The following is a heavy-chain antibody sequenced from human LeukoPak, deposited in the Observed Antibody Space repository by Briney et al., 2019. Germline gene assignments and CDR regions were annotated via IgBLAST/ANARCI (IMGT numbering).Heavy chain of an antibody. CDR1: GFTFSSSS. J-gene: IGHJ4*02. V-gene: IGHV3-48*01. CDR3: ATRGYSYGTLDY. D-gene: IGHD5-18*01. CDR2: IRSSSSTI. Sequence: GGSLRLSCAASGFTFSSSSMNWVRQAPGEGLEWVSYIRSSSSTIYYADSVKGRFTISGDNAKNSLYLQMISLRAEDTAVYYCATRGYSYGTLDYWGQGTLVTVSS.